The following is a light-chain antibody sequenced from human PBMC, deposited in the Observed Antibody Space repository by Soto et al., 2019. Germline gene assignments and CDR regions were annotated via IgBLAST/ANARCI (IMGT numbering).Light chain of an antibody. CDR2: GAS. CDR3: QQYNNWPPIT. Sequence: ESVLTQSKGTLSLSPGERATLSCRASQSVSSSSLAWYQQIPGQAPRLLIYGASTRATGIPARFSGSGSGTEFTLTISSLQSEDFAVYYCQQYNNWPPITFGQGTRLEIK. J-gene: IGKJ5*01. CDR1: QSVSSS. V-gene: IGKV3-15*01.